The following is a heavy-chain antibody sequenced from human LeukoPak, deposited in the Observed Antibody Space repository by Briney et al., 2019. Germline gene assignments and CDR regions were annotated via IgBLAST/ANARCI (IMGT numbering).Heavy chain of an antibody. CDR2: IIPIFGTA. Sequence: ASVKVSCKASGGTFSSYAISWVRQAPGQGLEWMGGIIPIFGTANYAQKFQGRVTITADESTSTAYMELSSLRPEDTAVYYCARERRDGWLQFRALCYFDYWGQGTLVTVSS. D-gene: IGHD5-24*01. CDR3: ARERRDGWLQFRALCYFDY. J-gene: IGHJ4*02. CDR1: GGTFSSYA. V-gene: IGHV1-69*13.